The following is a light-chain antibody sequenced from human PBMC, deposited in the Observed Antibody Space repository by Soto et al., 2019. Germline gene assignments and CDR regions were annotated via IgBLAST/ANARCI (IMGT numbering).Light chain of an antibody. V-gene: IGLV2-14*01. J-gene: IGLJ2*01. CDR3: SSSSSSSTLV. CDR2: EVS. CDR1: SSDVGGYNY. Sequence: QSALTQPASVSGSPGQSITISCTGTSSDVGGYNYVSWYQHHPGKAPKLMIYEVSNRPSGVFNRFSGSKSGNTASLTISGRQPEAEAHYYCSSSSSSSTLVFGGGTKLTVL.